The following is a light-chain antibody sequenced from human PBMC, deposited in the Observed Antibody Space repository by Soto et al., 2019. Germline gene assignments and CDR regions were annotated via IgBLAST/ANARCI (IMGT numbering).Light chain of an antibody. J-gene: IGKJ1*01. V-gene: IGKV3-11*01. Sequence: EIVMTQSPATLSVSPGEGATLSCRASQSVSTHLAWYQQIPGQAPRLLIYQTSLRAAGIPARFSASGSGTDFTLTITDVQPEDFALYYCHQRQSWPRTFGQGT. CDR1: QSVSTH. CDR3: HQRQSWPRT. CDR2: QTS.